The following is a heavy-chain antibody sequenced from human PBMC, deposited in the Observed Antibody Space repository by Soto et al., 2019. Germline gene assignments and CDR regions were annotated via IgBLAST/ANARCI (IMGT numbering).Heavy chain of an antibody. CDR1: GFTVSSNY. CDR3: AGPSSGWSAHTGPGYFDL. CDR2: IYSGGST. J-gene: IGHJ2*01. V-gene: IGHV3-53*02. D-gene: IGHD6-19*01. Sequence: EVQLVETGGGLIQPGGSLRLSCAASGFTVSSNYMSWVRQAPGKGLEWVSVIYSGGSTYYADSVKGRFIISSDNSKNTLYLQMNSLRAEDTAVYYCAGPSSGWSAHTGPGYFDLWGRGTLVTVSS.